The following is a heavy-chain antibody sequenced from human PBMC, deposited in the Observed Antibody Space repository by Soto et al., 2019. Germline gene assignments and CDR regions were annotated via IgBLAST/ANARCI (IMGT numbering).Heavy chain of an antibody. V-gene: IGHV4-61*01. CDR1: GGSVSSGSYY. D-gene: IGHD2-2*02. CDR3: ATELTPQCSTSSCYRLDP. Sequence: QVQLQESGPGLVKPSETLSLTCTVSGGSVSSGSYYWSWIRQPPGKGLEWIGYIYYTGSTNYNPSLKSRVTISLDTSKNQFSLKLSSETAADTAVYYCATELTPQCSTSSCYRLDPWGQGTLVTVSS. CDR2: IYYTGST. J-gene: IGHJ5*02.